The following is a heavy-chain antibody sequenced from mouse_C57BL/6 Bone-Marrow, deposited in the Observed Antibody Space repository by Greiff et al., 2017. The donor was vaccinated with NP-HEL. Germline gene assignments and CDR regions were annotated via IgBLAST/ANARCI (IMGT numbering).Heavy chain of an antibody. Sequence: VQLQESGAELARPGASVKLSCKASGYTFTSYGISWVKQRTGQGLEWIGEIYPRSGNTYYNEKFKGKATLTADKSSSTAYMELRSLTSEDSAVYFCARIYYYGSRNYWGQGTTLTVSS. J-gene: IGHJ2*01. D-gene: IGHD1-1*01. V-gene: IGHV1-81*01. CDR1: GYTFTSYG. CDR3: ARIYYYGSRNY. CDR2: IYPRSGNT.